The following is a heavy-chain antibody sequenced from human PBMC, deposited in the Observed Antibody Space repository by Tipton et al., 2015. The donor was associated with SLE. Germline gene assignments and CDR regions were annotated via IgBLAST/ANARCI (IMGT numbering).Heavy chain of an antibody. V-gene: IGHV4-39*07. Sequence: TLSLTCTVSGDSISSGTHYWGWIRQPPGKGLEWIGTIYYSGTTYYNPSLKSRVTISVDTSKNQFSLKLSSVTAADTAVYYCVGQTIFGSLRALDYWGLGTLVTVSS. J-gene: IGHJ4*02. CDR1: GDSISSGTHY. CDR2: IYYSGTT. CDR3: VGQTIFGSLRALDY. D-gene: IGHD3-3*01.